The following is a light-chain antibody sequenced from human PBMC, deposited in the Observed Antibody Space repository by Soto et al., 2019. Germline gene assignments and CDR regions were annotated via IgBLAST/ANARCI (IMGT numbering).Light chain of an antibody. J-gene: IGKJ1*01. V-gene: IGKV2-30*02. CDR1: QGLVHSDGNTY. CDR2: KVS. Sequence: DVVMTQSPLSLPVTLGQPASISCRSSQGLVHSDGNTYLNWFQQRPGQSPRRLIDKVSNRNPGVPDRFSGSGSGPDFPLNISRLEAEDLLVYYCLPGTHWPLTFGQGTKVEIK. CDR3: LPGTHWPLT.